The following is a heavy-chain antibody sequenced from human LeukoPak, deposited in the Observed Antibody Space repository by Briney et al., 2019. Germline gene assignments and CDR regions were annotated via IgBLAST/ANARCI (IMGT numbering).Heavy chain of an antibody. J-gene: IGHJ4*02. D-gene: IGHD1-1*01. CDR1: GFIFSSYA. CDR2: ISYDGSNK. CDR3: ARDWNEYYFDY. Sequence: GGSLRLSCAAFGFIFSSYAMHWVRQAPGKGLEWVAVISYDGSNKYYADSVKGRFTISRDNSKNTLYLQMNSLRAEDTAVYYCARDWNEYYFDYWGQGTLVTVSS. V-gene: IGHV3-30*04.